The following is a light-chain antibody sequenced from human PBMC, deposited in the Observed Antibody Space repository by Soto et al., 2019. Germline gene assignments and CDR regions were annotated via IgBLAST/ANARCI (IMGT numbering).Light chain of an antibody. CDR1: QSVSSN. CDR2: GAS. CDR3: QQYNNRLT. V-gene: IGKV3-15*01. Sequence: EIVVTQSPATLSVSQGERATLSCRASQSVSSNLAWYQQKPGQAPRLLIYGASTRATGIPARFSGSGSGTEFTLTISSLQSEDFAVYYCQQYNNRLTFGGGTKV. J-gene: IGKJ4*01.